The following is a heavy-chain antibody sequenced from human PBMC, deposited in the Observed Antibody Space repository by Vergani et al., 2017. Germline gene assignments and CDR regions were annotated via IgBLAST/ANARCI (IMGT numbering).Heavy chain of an antibody. CDR3: ARHVISGWYGDYFDY. D-gene: IGHD6-19*01. CDR1: GYSISSGYY. Sequence: QVQLQESGPGLVKPSETLSLTCAVSGYSISSGYYWGWIRQPPGKGLEWIGSIYHSGSTYYNPSLKSRVTISVDTSNNQFSLKLSSVTAADTAVYYLARHVISGWYGDYFDYWGQGSLVTVSS. J-gene: IGHJ4*02. V-gene: IGHV4-38-2*01. CDR2: IYHSGST.